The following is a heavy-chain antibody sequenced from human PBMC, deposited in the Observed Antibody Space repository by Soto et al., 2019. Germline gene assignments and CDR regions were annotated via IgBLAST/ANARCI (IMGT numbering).Heavy chain of an antibody. J-gene: IGHJ4*02. V-gene: IGHV1-18*04. Sequence: QVQLVQSGAEVKRPGASVKVSCKASGYTFTTYGFNWVRQAPGHGLEWMGWISPYNGDTNYAQNFQGRVTLTTDTSTSTAYMELRSLTSDDTAVYYCARIPRAQMIVLEAATRFDYWGQGTLVTVSS. CDR2: ISPYNGDT. D-gene: IGHD2-15*01. CDR3: ARIPRAQMIVLEAATRFDY. CDR1: GYTFTTYG.